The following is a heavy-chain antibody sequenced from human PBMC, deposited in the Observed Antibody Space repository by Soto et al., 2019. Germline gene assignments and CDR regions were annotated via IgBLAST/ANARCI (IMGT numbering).Heavy chain of an antibody. Sequence: QVQLVESGGGVVQPGRSLRLSCAASGFTFSSYAMHWVRQAPGKGLEWVAVISYDGSNKYYADSVKGRFTISRDNSKNTLYLQMNSLRAEDTAVYYCAREGYCSGGSCFGSYGMDVWGQGTTVTVSS. D-gene: IGHD2-15*01. CDR1: GFTFSSYA. CDR2: ISYDGSNK. CDR3: AREGYCSGGSCFGSYGMDV. J-gene: IGHJ6*02. V-gene: IGHV3-30-3*01.